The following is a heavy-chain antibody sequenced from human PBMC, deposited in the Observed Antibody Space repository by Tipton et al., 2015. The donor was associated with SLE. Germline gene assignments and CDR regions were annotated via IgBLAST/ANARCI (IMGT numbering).Heavy chain of an antibody. CDR2: IHYTGST. J-gene: IGHJ4*02. V-gene: IGHV4-59*11. CDR3: ARGLRADRSSHFDY. Sequence: TLSLTCTVSGDSISSHYWSWIRQSPGRGLEWIGYIHYTGSTDYNPSPRSRVTISADTSKNQFSLKLSSVTAADTAVYYCARGLRADRSSHFDYWGQGTLATVSS. D-gene: IGHD3-22*01. CDR1: GDSISSHY.